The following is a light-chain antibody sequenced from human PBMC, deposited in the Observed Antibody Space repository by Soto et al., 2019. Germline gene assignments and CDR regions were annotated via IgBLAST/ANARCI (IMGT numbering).Light chain of an antibody. V-gene: IGKV1D-12*01. CDR1: QDIGSW. Sequence: DIQMTQSPSSVSASVGDRVVITCWASQDIGSWLAWYQQKPGKAPNLLIYAASRLHSGVPSRFTGDGSGTDFTLTIYTLQPEDFATYYCQQAKTFPLTFGGGTQVEIK. J-gene: IGKJ4*01. CDR3: QQAKTFPLT. CDR2: AAS.